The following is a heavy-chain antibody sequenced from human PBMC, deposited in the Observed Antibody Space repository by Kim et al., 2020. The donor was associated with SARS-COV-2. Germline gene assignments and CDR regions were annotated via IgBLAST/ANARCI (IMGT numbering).Heavy chain of an antibody. CDR2: VIDTGADR. J-gene: IGHJ4*02. Sequence: GGSLRLSCAASGFTFSGYGMSWVRQAPGKGLGWFSAVIDTGADRNYANSLKGRFTISRDNSKNTLYLQMNSPRDEDTAVYYCAKRLGPTTPNFDYWGQGTLVTVSS. CDR1: GFTFSGYG. D-gene: IGHD1-26*01. CDR3: AKRLGPTTPNFDY. V-gene: IGHV3-23*01.